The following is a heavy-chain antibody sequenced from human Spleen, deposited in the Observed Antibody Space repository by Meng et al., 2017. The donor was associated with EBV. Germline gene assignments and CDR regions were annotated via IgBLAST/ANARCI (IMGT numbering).Heavy chain of an antibody. CDR1: GFTFSSYG. V-gene: IGHV3-30*18. D-gene: IGHD3-22*01. CDR3: AKYYDGSGVADY. CDR2: ILNDGTTK. Sequence: QVYVVGAGGGVVQPGTSLRLSLAASGFTFSSYGMHWVRQAPGKGLEWVAVILNDGTTKYYGESVKGRFTISRDNSKYTLYLQMNSLRTEDTAVYYCAKYYDGSGVADYWGQGTLVTVSS. J-gene: IGHJ4*02.